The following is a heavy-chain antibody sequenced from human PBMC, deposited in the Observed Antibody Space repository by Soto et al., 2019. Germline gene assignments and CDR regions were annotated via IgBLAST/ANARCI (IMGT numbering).Heavy chain of an antibody. CDR2: IKQDGSAK. J-gene: IGHJ4*02. D-gene: IGHD2-15*01. Sequence: EVQLVESGGGLVQPGGSLRLSCVASGFTFWGDWISWVRQAPGKGLEWVANIKQDGSAKQYLDSVRGRFTISRDNSKNSVYLQMNSLRAEDTALYYCARDFYGGFSYGPGDNWGQGTLVTVSS. V-gene: IGHV3-7*01. CDR3: ARDFYGGFSYGPGDN. CDR1: GFTFWGDW.